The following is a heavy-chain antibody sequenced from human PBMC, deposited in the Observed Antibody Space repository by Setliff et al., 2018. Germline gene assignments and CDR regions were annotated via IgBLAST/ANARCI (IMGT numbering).Heavy chain of an antibody. Sequence: GGSLRLSCAASGFVVSNNEMSWVRQAPEKGLEWVSVTYASGATNYADSVKGRFTISRDNTKNTLYLQMNSLRAEDTAVYYCARDPNGDYIGAFDPWGQGIQVTVSS. CDR2: TYASGAT. D-gene: IGHD4-17*01. J-gene: IGHJ5*02. CDR3: ARDPNGDYIGAFDP. V-gene: IGHV3-53*01. CDR1: GFVVSNNE.